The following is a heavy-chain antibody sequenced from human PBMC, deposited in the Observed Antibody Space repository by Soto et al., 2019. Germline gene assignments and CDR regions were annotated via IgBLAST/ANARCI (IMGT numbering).Heavy chain of an antibody. J-gene: IGHJ4*02. D-gene: IGHD4-17*01. CDR2: LYYTGST. V-gene: IGHV4-59*11. CDR1: GGSISSHY. Sequence: SDTLSLTCTVSGGSISSHYWSWVRQPPGKGLEWIGYLYYTGSTNYNASLKSQVTMSLDTSKNQFSLMLTSVTAADTAVYYCARVGATVTSQALGFDHWGQGILVTVSS. CDR3: ARVGATVTSQALGFDH.